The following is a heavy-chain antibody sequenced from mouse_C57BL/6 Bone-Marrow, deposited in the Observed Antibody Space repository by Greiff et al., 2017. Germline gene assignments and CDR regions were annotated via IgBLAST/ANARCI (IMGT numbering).Heavy chain of an antibody. V-gene: IGHV2-3*01. CDR3: AKQEITFYFDY. CDR1: GFSLTSYV. Sequence: QVQLQQPGPGLVAPSPSLSITCTVSGFSLTSYVVSWVRQPPGKGLEWLGVIWGDGSTNYHSVLISRLSISEDNSRSQDFLKLNSLQTDDTATYCWAKQEITFYFDYWGQGTNLTVSS. CDR2: IWGDGST. D-gene: IGHD1-1*01. J-gene: IGHJ2*01.